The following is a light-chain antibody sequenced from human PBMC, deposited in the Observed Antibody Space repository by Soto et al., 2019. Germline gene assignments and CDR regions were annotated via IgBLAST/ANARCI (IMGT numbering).Light chain of an antibody. CDR3: QSYDSSLNV. Sequence: QSVLTQPPSVSGAAAQRVTISCTGSSSNIGAGYDVHWYQQLPGTAPKLLIYGNSNRPSGVPDRFSGSKSGTSASLAITGLQAEDEADYFCQSYDSSLNVFGGGTKLTVL. CDR1: SSNIGAGYD. CDR2: GNS. J-gene: IGLJ3*02. V-gene: IGLV1-40*01.